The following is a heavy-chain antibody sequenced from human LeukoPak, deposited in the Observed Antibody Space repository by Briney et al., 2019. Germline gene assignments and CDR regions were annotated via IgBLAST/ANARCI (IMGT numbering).Heavy chain of an antibody. V-gene: IGHV4-34*01. J-gene: IGHJ4*02. CDR1: SGSFSGYY. D-gene: IGHD3-22*01. Sequence: SETLSLTCAVYSGSFSGYYWSWIRQPPGKGLEWIGEINHSGSTNYNPSLKSRVTISVDTSKNQFSLKLSSVTAADTAVYYCARRPKKTYYYDSSGYYVHYNYFDYWGQGTLVTVSS. CDR3: ARRPKKTYYYDSSGYYVHYNYFDY. CDR2: INHSGST.